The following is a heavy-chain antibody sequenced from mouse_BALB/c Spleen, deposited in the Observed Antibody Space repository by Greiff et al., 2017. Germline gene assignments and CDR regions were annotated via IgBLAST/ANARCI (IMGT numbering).Heavy chain of an antibody. CDR2: ISSGSSTI. D-gene: IGHD3-1*01. CDR3: ARGGLRGNYAMDY. J-gene: IGHJ4*01. V-gene: IGHV5-17*02. CDR1: GFTFSSFG. Sequence: EVKLMESGGGLVQPGGSRKLSCAASGFTFSSFGMHWVRQAPEKGLEWVAYISSGSSTIYYADTVKGRFTISRDNPKNTLFLQMTSLRSEDTAMYYCARGGLRGNYAMDYWGQGTSVTVSS.